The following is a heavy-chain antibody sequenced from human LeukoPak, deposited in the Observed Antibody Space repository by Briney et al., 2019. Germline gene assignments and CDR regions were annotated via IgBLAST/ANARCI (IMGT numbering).Heavy chain of an antibody. J-gene: IGHJ6*02. Sequence: GGSLRLSCAASGFTFSSYAMHWVRQVPGKGLEWVAVISYDGSNKYYADSVKGRFTISRDNSKNTLYLQMNSLRAEDAAVYYCARAMVRGVNNYYYGMDVWGQGTTVTVSS. CDR1: GFTFSSYA. CDR2: ISYDGSNK. D-gene: IGHD3-10*01. CDR3: ARAMVRGVNNYYYGMDV. V-gene: IGHV3-30-3*01.